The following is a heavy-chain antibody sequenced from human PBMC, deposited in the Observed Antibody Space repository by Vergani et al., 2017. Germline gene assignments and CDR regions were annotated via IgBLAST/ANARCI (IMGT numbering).Heavy chain of an antibody. CDR3: ARGNSLGSY. Sequence: EVQLVESGGGLVQPGGSLRLSCAASGFIFSSYWLHWVRQAPGKGLEWVAAIKEDGSEKQYVDSVKGRFTISRDNAKTSLYLQMNSLRGEDTAVYYCARGNSLGSYWGQGTLVTVSS. V-gene: IGHV3-7*01. CDR1: GFIFSSYW. D-gene: IGHD1-7*01. J-gene: IGHJ4*02. CDR2: IKEDGSEK.